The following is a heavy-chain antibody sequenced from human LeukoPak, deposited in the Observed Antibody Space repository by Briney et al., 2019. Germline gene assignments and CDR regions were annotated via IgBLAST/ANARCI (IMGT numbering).Heavy chain of an antibody. V-gene: IGHV3-21*01. D-gene: IGHD2-15*01. J-gene: IGHJ4*02. Sequence: GGSLRLFCAASAFSLNAYNMNWVRQAPGKGLEGVSSLSYTGTYIYYADSVKGRFTISRDNAKNSLYLQMNSLRAEDTAVYYCARDVWDIVVVVAATPFDYWGQGTLVTVSS. CDR1: AFSLNAYN. CDR2: LSYTGTYI. CDR3: ARDVWDIVVVVAATPFDY.